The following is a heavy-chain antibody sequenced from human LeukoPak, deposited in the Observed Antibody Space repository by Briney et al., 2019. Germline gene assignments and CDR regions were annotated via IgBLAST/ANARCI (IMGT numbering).Heavy chain of an antibody. Sequence: GGSLRLSCAASGFTFSSYWMHWVRQAPGKGLVWVSRINSDGSSTTYADSVKGRFTISRDNSKNTLYLQMSSLRAEDTAVYYCVKDRLAVAGTDYWGQGTLVTVSS. D-gene: IGHD6-19*01. V-gene: IGHV3-74*01. CDR2: INSDGSST. CDR3: VKDRLAVAGTDY. J-gene: IGHJ4*02. CDR1: GFTFSSYW.